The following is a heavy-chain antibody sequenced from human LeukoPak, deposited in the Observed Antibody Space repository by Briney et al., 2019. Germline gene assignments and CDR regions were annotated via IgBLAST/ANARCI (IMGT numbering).Heavy chain of an antibody. Sequence: ASVKVSCKASGYTFTSYGIGWVRQAPGQGLEWMGWISAYNGNTNYAQKLQGRVTMTTDTSTSTAYMELRSLRSDDTAVYYCARDMSYSGSYFLPMYWGQGTLVTVSS. J-gene: IGHJ4*02. V-gene: IGHV1-18*01. D-gene: IGHD1-26*01. CDR3: ARDMSYSGSYFLPMY. CDR2: ISAYNGNT. CDR1: GYTFTSYG.